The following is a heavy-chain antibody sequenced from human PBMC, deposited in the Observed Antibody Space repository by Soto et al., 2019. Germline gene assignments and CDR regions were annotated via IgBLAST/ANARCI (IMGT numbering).Heavy chain of an antibody. V-gene: IGHV3-9*01. CDR2: ISWNSGSI. Sequence: EVQLVESGGGLVQPGRSLRLSCAASGFTFDDYAMHWVRQAPGKGLEWVSGISWNSGSIGYADSVKGRFTISRDNAKNSLYLQMNSLRAEDTALYYCAKSLRHYYDSSGYGFAFDIWGQGTMVTVSS. J-gene: IGHJ3*02. D-gene: IGHD3-22*01. CDR3: AKSLRHYYDSSGYGFAFDI. CDR1: GFTFDDYA.